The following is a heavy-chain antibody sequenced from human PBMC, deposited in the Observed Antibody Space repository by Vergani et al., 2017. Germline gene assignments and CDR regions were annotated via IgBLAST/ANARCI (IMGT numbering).Heavy chain of an antibody. D-gene: IGHD2-2*01. CDR2: ISSSSSYI. CDR1: GFTFSSYS. J-gene: IGHJ3*02. CDR3: ARGIPLSYCSSTSCRDPPGGDAFDI. V-gene: IGHV3-21*01. Sequence: EVQLVESGGGLVKPGGSLRLSCAASGFTFSSYSMNWVRQAPGKGLEWVSSISSSSSYIYYADSVKGRFTISRDNAKNSLYLQMNSLRAEDTAVYYCARGIPLSYCSSTSCRDPPGGDAFDIWGQGTMVTVSS.